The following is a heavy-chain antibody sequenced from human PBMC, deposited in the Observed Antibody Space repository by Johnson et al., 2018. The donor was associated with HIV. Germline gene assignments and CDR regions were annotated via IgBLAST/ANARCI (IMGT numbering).Heavy chain of an antibody. CDR3: ASADYFDGSGQPGDAFDI. J-gene: IGHJ3*02. V-gene: IGHV3-30-3*02. Sequence: QVQLVESGGGVVHPGRSLRLSCAASGFIFINYTMHWIRQAPGKGLEWVAVISNDGKTEYYADSVKGRFTISRDNSKNTLYVQLNSLSTEDTAIYYCASADYFDGSGQPGDAFDIWGQGTMVTVSS. CDR1: GFIFINYT. D-gene: IGHD3-22*01. CDR2: ISNDGKTE.